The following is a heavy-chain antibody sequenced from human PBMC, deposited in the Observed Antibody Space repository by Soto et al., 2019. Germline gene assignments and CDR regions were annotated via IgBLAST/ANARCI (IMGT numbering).Heavy chain of an antibody. Sequence: SETLSLTCTVSGGSISTYYWSWLRQPPGKGLECIGYIYYSGSTNYNPSLKGRVTISVDTSMNQFSLRLSSVTAADTAVYYCASSITIFGVVTPPGYYGMDVWGQGTTVTVSS. CDR1: GGSISTYY. D-gene: IGHD3-3*01. CDR3: ASSITIFGVVTPPGYYGMDV. J-gene: IGHJ6*02. CDR2: IYYSGST. V-gene: IGHV4-59*01.